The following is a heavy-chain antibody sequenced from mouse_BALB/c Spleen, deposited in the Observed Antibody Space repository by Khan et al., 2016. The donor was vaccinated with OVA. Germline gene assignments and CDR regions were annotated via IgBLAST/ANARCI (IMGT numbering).Heavy chain of an antibody. Sequence: EVQLQESGPGLVKPSQSLSLTCTVTGYSITSGYGWTWIRKFPGKKLEWLGYLSYIVSPTSNPSLKSRISSTRDTSKNQFFLQLNSVTTEDTATYYCARTARIKYWGQGTTLTVSS. CDR3: ARTARIKY. CDR1: GYSITSGYG. CDR2: LSYIVSP. J-gene: IGHJ2*01. D-gene: IGHD1-2*01. V-gene: IGHV3-2*02.